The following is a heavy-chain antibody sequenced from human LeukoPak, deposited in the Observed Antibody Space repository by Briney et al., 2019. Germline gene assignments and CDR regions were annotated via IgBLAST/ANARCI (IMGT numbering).Heavy chain of an antibody. CDR3: ARDTRGYDSLTGFDP. D-gene: IGHD3-9*01. V-gene: IGHV3-21*01. CDR1: GFTFSSYS. J-gene: IGHJ5*02. Sequence: GGSLRLSCAASGFTFSSYSMNWVRQAPGKGLEWVSSISSSSYIYYADPVNRRFTISRDNAKNSLYLQMNSLRAEDTAVYYRARDTRGYDSLTGFDPWGQGTLVTVSP. CDR2: ISSSSYI.